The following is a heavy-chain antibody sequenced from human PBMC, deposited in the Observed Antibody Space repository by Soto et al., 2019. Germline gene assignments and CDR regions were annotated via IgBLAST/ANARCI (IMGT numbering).Heavy chain of an antibody. Sequence: ASVKVSCKASGYTFTSYDINWVRQATGQGLEWMGWMDPKTGNTDYGQKFQGRVTMTRNTSISTAYMELSSLTSEDTAVYYCARGRGWRDYWGQGTLVTVSS. D-gene: IGHD6-19*01. V-gene: IGHV1-8*02. CDR1: GYTFTSYD. J-gene: IGHJ4*02. CDR2: MDPKTGNT. CDR3: ARGRGWRDY.